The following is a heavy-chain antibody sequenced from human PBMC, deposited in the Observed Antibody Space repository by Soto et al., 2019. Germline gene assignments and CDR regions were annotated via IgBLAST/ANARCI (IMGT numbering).Heavy chain of an antibody. CDR3: ASQSITGTGAAADAFDI. V-gene: IGHV4-34*01. CDR1: GGSFSGYY. D-gene: IGHD1-20*01. J-gene: IGHJ3*02. CDR2: INHSGGT. Sequence: SETLSLTCAVYGGSFSGYYWSWIRQPPGKGLEWIGEINHSGGTNYNPSLKSRVTISVDTSKNQFSLKLSSVTAADTAVYYCASQSITGTGAAADAFDIWGQGTMVTVSS.